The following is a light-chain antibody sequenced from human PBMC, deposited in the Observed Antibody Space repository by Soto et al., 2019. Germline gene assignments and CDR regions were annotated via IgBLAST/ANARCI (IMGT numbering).Light chain of an antibody. CDR2: AAS. CDR3: QHANSLPFT. J-gene: IGKJ2*01. CDR1: QDIGNW. Sequence: DIQLIQSPSSMSASVGDRVSITCRASQDIGNWLAWYQQEAGKAPKLLIYAASTLQTGVPSRFSGSGSGTEFTLTISSLRPEDFATYFCQHANSLPFTFGRGTRLEI. V-gene: IGKV1-12*02.